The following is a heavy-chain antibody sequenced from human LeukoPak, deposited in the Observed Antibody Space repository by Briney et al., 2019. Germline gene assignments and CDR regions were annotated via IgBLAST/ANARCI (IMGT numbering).Heavy chain of an antibody. Sequence: GGSLRLSCAASGFTFSNYGMHWVRQAPGKGLEWVAVISHDGSIEYYEDSVKGRFTISRDNSKNTLYLQMNTLRPEDTAVYYCARERQNKDFWSGGDYWGQGTLVTVSS. CDR1: GFTFSNYG. D-gene: IGHD3-3*01. V-gene: IGHV3-30*03. J-gene: IGHJ4*02. CDR3: ARERQNKDFWSGGDY. CDR2: ISHDGSIE.